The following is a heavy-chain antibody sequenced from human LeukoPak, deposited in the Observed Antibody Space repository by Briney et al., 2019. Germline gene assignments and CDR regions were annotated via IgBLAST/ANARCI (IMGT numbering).Heavy chain of an antibody. V-gene: IGHV4-39*01. D-gene: IGHD2-21*01. CDR2: IYYSGNT. CDR1: GGSISGTTSY. Sequence: SETLSLTCTVSGGSISGTTSYWGWIRQPPGQGLQWIGSIYYSGNTYYNPSLKSRVTISVDTSKNQFSLTLNSVTAADTAVYYCATFLSAPRDSWGQGTLVTVSS. CDR3: ATFLSAPRDS. J-gene: IGHJ4*02.